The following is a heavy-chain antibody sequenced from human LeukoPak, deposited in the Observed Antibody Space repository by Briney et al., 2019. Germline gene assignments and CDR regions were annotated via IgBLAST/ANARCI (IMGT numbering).Heavy chain of an antibody. V-gene: IGHV4-39*07. D-gene: IGHD6-6*01. J-gene: IGHJ4*02. CDR2: IYYSGST. CDR3: ARVYSSSSGRNIDY. Sequence: SETLSLTCTVSGGSISSSSYYWGWIRQPPGKGLEWIGSIYYSGSTYYNPSLNSRVTISVDTSKNQFSLKLSSVTAADTAVYYCARVYSSSSGRNIDYWGQGTLVTVSS. CDR1: GGSISSSSYY.